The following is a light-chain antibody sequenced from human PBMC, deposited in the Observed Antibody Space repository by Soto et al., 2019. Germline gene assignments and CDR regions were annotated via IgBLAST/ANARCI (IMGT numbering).Light chain of an antibody. Sequence: IHMTQSPSTLCTSLGYRFTITSRASQSISSWLAWYQQQQGTAPKLXMYDASSLESGVQSRFSGSGSGTEFTLTISSMQPDDLATYYCQQYNSLITFSQGTRLEI. CDR1: QSISSW. CDR2: DAS. J-gene: IGKJ5*01. V-gene: IGKV1-5*01. CDR3: QQYNSLIT.